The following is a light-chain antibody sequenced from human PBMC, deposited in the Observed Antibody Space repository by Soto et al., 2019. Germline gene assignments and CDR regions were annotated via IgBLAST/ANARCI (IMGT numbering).Light chain of an antibody. J-gene: IGKJ1*01. CDR3: QQYGSSSWT. CDR1: QSVGSNY. V-gene: IGKV3-20*01. CDR2: GAS. Sequence: EFVLTQSPGTLSLSPGERATLSCRASQSVGSNYLAWYQQKPGQAPRILIFGASSRATGIPDRFSGSGSGTDFTLTISRLEPEDFAVYYCQQYGSSSWTFGQGTKVEIK.